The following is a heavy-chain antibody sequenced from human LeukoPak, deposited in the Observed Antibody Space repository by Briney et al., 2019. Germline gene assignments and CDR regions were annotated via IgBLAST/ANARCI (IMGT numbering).Heavy chain of an antibody. CDR1: GGSVSSGSYY. CDR2: IYYSGST. CDR3: ARDNSTVSFYWYFDL. D-gene: IGHD2/OR15-2a*01. V-gene: IGHV4-61*01. Sequence: SETLSLTCTVSGGSVSSGSYYWSWIRQPPGKGLEWIGYIYYSGSTNYNPSLKSRVTISVDTSKNQSSLKLSSVTAADTAVYYCARDNSTVSFYWYFDLWGRGTLVTVSS. J-gene: IGHJ2*01.